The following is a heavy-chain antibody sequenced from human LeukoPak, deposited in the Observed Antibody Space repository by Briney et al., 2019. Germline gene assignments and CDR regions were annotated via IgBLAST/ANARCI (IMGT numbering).Heavy chain of an antibody. CDR1: GFTFSSYE. Sequence: QSGGSLRLSCAASGFTFSSYEMNWVRQAPGKGLEWVSYISSSGSTIYYADSVKGRFTISRDTSKNTLHLQMNSLRAEDTAVYYCAKDLDGSGLYGGIDFWGQGTLVTVSS. CDR2: ISSSGSTI. V-gene: IGHV3-48*03. D-gene: IGHD6-19*01. CDR3: AKDLDGSGLYGGIDF. J-gene: IGHJ4*02.